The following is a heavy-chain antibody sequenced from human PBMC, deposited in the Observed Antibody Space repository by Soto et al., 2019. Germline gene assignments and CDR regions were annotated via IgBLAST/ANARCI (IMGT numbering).Heavy chain of an antibody. J-gene: IGHJ4*02. D-gene: IGHD2-15*01. V-gene: IGHV3-74*01. CDR1: GFSFSSYW. CDR2: INGDGDYT. CDR3: ARARGGYSSDF. Sequence: EVQLVESGGGLVQPGGSLRLSCAASGFSFSSYWMHWLRQVPGKGLVWVSRINGDGDYTNYADSVKGRFTISRDNAKNTLYLQMNSLRAEDTAVYYCARARGGYSSDFWCQGTLVTVSS.